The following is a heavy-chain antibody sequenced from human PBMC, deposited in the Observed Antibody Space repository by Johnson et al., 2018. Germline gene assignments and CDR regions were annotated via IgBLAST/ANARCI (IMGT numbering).Heavy chain of an antibody. Sequence: QVQLVESGGGVVQPGRSLRLSCAASGFTFSGSAMHWVRQAPGKGLEWVAAISYDENNKYYSDSLRGRFPISRDNSQNMLFLQMNGLRAADTGVYYWAKGGGYYGGTGYMDVWGKGTTFTVSS. CDR1: GFTFSGSA. J-gene: IGHJ6*03. V-gene: IGHV3-30-3*01. CDR3: AKGGGYYGGTGYMDV. CDR2: ISYDENNK. D-gene: IGHD3-10*01.